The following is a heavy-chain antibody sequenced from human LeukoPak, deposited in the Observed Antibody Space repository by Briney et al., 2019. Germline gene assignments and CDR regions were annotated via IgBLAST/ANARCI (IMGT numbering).Heavy chain of an antibody. CDR2: FDPEDGET. CDR1: GYTLTELS. J-gene: IGHJ4*02. D-gene: IGHD1-26*01. V-gene: IGHV1-24*01. Sequence: ASVKVSCKVSGYTLTELSMHWVRQAPGKGLEWMGGFDPEDGETIYAQKFQGRVTMTEGTSTDTAYMELSSLRSEDTAVYYCARARGSGSPPRYFDYWGQGTLVTASS. CDR3: ARARGSGSPPRYFDY.